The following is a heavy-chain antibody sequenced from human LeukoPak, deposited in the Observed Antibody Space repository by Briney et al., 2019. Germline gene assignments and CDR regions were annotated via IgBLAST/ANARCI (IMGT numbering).Heavy chain of an antibody. J-gene: IGHJ3*02. CDR2: IYSGGGT. Sequence: PGGSLRLSCAASGFTVSSNYMSWVRQAPGKGLEWVSVIYSGGGTYFPDSVKGRFTVSRDNSKNTLYLQMNSLRAEDTAVYYCARATGGTDAFDIWGQGTMVTVSS. CDR3: ARATGGTDAFDI. CDR1: GFTVSSNY. V-gene: IGHV3-66*01.